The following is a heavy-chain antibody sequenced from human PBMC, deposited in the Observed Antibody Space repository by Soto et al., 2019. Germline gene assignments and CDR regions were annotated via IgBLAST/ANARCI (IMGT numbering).Heavy chain of an antibody. V-gene: IGHV1-8*01. J-gene: IGHJ5*02. D-gene: IGHD6-13*01. Sequence: QVQLVQSGAEVKKPGASVKVSCKASGYTFTSYDINWVRQATGQGLEWMGWMNPNSGNTGYAEKCQGRVTMTRNTSMSTVYMELSSLRSEDTAVYYCARMSSSSWYNWFDPWGQGTLVTVSS. CDR1: GYTFTSYD. CDR3: ARMSSSSWYNWFDP. CDR2: MNPNSGNT.